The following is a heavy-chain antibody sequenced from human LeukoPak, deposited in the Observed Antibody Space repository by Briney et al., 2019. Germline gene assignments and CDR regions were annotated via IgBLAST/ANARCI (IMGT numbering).Heavy chain of an antibody. V-gene: IGHV1-18*01. CDR1: GYTFTSYG. CDR3: AREGYYDSNGDAEYFQH. J-gene: IGHJ1*01. D-gene: IGHD3-22*01. CDR2: ISAYNGNT. Sequence: ASVKVSCKASGYTFTSYGISWVRQAPGQGLEWMGWISAYNGNTNYAQKPQGRVTMTTDTSTSTAYMELRSLRSDDTAVYYCAREGYYDSNGDAEYFQHWGQGTLVTVSS.